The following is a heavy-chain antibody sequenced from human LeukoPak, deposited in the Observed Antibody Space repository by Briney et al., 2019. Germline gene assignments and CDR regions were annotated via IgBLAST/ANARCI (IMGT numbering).Heavy chain of an antibody. V-gene: IGHV4-31*03. CDR2: IYYSGST. CDR3: ARVIDCVWGSYRRPHPSYYFDY. D-gene: IGHD3-16*02. J-gene: IGHJ4*02. CDR1: GGSISSGGYY. Sequence: SQTLSLTCTVSGGSISSGGYYWSWIRQHPGKGPEWIGYIYYSGSTYYNPSLKSRVTISVDTSKNQFSLKLSSVTAADTAVYYCARVIDCVWGSYRRPHPSYYFDYWGQGTLVTVSS.